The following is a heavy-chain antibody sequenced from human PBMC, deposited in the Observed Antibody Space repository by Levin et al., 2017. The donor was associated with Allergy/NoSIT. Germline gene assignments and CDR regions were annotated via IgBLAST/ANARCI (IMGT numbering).Heavy chain of an antibody. CDR3: ARRSPSSWYGPNGSPFAY. CDR2: INHSGST. Sequence: SQTLSLTCAVYGGSFSGYYWSWLRQPPGKGLEWIGEINHSGSTNYNPSLKSRVTISVDTSKKQFSLKLSSVTAADTAVYYWARRSPSSWYGPNGSPFAYWGQGTLVTVSS. CDR1: GGSFSGYY. J-gene: IGHJ4*02. V-gene: IGHV4-34*01. D-gene: IGHD6-13*01.